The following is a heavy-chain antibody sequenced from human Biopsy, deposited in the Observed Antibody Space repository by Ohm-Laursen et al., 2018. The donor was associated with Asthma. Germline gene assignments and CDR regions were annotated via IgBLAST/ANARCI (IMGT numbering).Heavy chain of an antibody. CDR3: ARDPAGYYYFDY. J-gene: IGHJ4*02. D-gene: IGHD3-22*01. CDR2: IWYDGSNK. CDR1: GFSFSNFA. V-gene: IGHV3-33*01. Sequence: SLRLSCAASGFSFSNFAIHRVRQAPGKGLEWVAVIWYDGSNKYYADSVKGRFTISRDNSKNTLYLQMNSLRAEDTAVYYCARDPAGYYYFDYWGQGTLVTVSS.